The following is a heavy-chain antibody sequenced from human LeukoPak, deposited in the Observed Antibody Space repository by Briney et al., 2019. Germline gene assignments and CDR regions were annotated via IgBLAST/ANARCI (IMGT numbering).Heavy chain of an antibody. CDR1: GYTFTTYY. CDR2: INPSGGST. Sequence: ASVKVSCKGSGYTFTTYYIHWVRQAPGQGLEWMGIINPSGGSTSYAQKFQGRVTMTRDMSTSTVYMELSSLRSEDTAVYYCARLPVGATSWTDYWGQGTLVTVSS. J-gene: IGHJ4*02. CDR3: ARLPVGATSWTDY. D-gene: IGHD1-26*01. V-gene: IGHV1-46*01.